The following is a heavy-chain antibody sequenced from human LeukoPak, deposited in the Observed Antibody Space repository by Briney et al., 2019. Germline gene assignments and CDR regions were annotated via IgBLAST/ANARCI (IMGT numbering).Heavy chain of an antibody. D-gene: IGHD3-22*01. CDR2: ISYDGSNK. V-gene: IGHV3-30*18. CDR1: GFTFSSYG. J-gene: IGHJ4*02. Sequence: GGSLRLSCAASGFTFSSYGMHWVRQVPGKGLEWVAVISYDGSNKYYADSVKGRFTISRDNSKNTLYLQMNSLRAEDTAVYYCANLYYDSSGDDYWGQGTLVTVSS. CDR3: ANLYYDSSGDDY.